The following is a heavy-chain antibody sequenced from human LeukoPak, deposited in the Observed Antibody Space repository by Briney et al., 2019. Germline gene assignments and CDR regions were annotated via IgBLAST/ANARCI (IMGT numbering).Heavy chain of an antibody. D-gene: IGHD1-26*01. CDR3: AHSVRWRVGATADAFDI. Sequence: ESGPALVKPTQTLTLTCTFSGFSLSTSGMCVSWIRQPPGKALEWLALIYWDDDKRYSPSLKSRLTITKDTSKNQVVLTMTNMDPVDTATYYCAHSVRWRVGATADAFDIWGQGTMVTVSS. CDR1: GFSLSTSGMC. CDR2: IYWDDDK. J-gene: IGHJ3*02. V-gene: IGHV2-5*08.